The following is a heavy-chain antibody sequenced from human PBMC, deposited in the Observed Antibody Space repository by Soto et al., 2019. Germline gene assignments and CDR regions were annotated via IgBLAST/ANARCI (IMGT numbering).Heavy chain of an antibody. V-gene: IGHV4-39*01. CDR3: ASATEQLADYYYYGMDV. D-gene: IGHD6-6*01. CDR2: IYYSGST. Sequence: SETLSLTCTVSGGSISSSSYYWGWIRQPPGKGLEWIGSIYYSGSTYYNPSLKSRVTISVDTSKNQFSLKLSSVTAADTAVYYCASATEQLADYYYYGMDVWGQGTTVT. J-gene: IGHJ6*02. CDR1: GGSISSSSYY.